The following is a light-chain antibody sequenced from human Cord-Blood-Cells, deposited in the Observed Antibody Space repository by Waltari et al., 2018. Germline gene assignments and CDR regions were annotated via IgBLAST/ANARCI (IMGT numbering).Light chain of an antibody. CDR3: QSADSSGTYPV. CDR2: KDM. J-gene: IGLJ3*02. CDR1: ALPKQY. V-gene: IGLV3-25*03. Sequence: SYELTQPPSVSVSPGQTARITCSGDALPKQYAYWYQQQPGQAPVLVLYKDMERPSGIPGRVSGSSAGTTVTLTISGVQAEDEADYYCQSADSSGTYPVFGGGTKLTVL.